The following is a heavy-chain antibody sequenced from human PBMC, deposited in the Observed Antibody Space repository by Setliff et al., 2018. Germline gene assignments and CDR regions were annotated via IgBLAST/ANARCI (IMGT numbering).Heavy chain of an antibody. CDR2: INPSSGAT. V-gene: IGHV1-2*06. CDR3: ARDGGGDSDAFDI. J-gene: IGHJ3*02. D-gene: IGHD3-16*01. Sequence: ASVKVSCKASGYTFTGCYMYWVRQAPGQGLEWMGRINPSSGATIYAQKFQGRVTMTSDTSISTAYMELGRLRSDDTAVYFCARDGGGDSDAFDIWGQGTRVTVSS. CDR1: GYTFTGCY.